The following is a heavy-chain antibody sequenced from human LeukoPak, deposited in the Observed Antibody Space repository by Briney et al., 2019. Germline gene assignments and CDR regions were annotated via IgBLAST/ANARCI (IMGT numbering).Heavy chain of an antibody. CDR1: GFSFSSYS. V-gene: IGHV3-48*02. CDR2: ISSGSSAI. D-gene: IGHD3-3*01. Sequence: GGSLRLSCAASGFSFSSYSMYWVRQAPGKGLEWISYISSGSSAIYYADSVRGRFTVSRDNAKNALYLQLNSLRDEDTAVYYCARDSVPVSGTGASGVIITDASDIWGQGAMVTVSS. CDR3: ARDSVPVSGTGASGVIITDASDI. J-gene: IGHJ3*02.